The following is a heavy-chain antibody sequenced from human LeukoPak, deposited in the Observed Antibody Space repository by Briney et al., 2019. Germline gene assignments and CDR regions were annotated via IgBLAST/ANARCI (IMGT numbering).Heavy chain of an antibody. CDR2: ISGSGGST. J-gene: IGHJ3*02. CDR1: GFIFTSYA. V-gene: IGHV3-23*01. Sequence: GGSLRLSCAASGFIFTSYAMSWVRQATGKGLEWVSGISGSGGSTYYADSVKGRFTISRDDSKNTVFLQLNSLRAEDTAVYYCAKDGGYSMGAHDAFDMWGQGTTVTIFS. D-gene: IGHD3-10*01. CDR3: AKDGGYSMGAHDAFDM.